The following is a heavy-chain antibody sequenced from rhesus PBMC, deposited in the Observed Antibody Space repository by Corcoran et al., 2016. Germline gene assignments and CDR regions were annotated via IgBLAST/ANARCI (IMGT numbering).Heavy chain of an antibody. CDR2: ISGSSGRT. V-gene: IGHV4-99*01. J-gene: IGHJ4*01. CDR1: GYSISSGYY. D-gene: IGHD1-44*01. CDR3: ARLLGTTNVDY. Sequence: QVQLQESGPGLVKPSETLSLTCAVSGYSISSGYYWGWIRQPPGKGLEYIGSISGSSGRTYYNPSLKSRVTISKDTSKNQFSLKLSSVTAADTAVYYCARLLGTTNVDYWGQGVLVTVSS.